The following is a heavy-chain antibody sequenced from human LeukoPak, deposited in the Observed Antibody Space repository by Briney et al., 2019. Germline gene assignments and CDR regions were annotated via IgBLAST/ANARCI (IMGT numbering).Heavy chain of an antibody. CDR2: MEPNNGKT. Sequence: GASVKVSRKASGYSFTSHDINWVRQATGQGLEWMGWMEPNNGKTGYAQKFQGRVTMTSDTSISTAYMELSSLKSEDTAVYYCVRWADTPFDYWGQGTLVTVSS. V-gene: IGHV1-8*01. CDR3: VRWADTPFDY. J-gene: IGHJ4*02. D-gene: IGHD5-18*01. CDR1: GYSFTSHD.